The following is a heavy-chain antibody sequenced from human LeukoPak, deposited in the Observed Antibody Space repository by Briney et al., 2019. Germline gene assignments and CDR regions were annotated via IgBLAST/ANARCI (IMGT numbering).Heavy chain of an antibody. V-gene: IGHV3-23*01. J-gene: IGHJ4*02. D-gene: IGHD5-18*01. CDR3: AKLGSAMVLYYFDY. CDR2: ISGSGGST. CDR1: GFTFSSYA. Sequence: GASLRLSCAASGFTFSSYAMSWVRQAPGKGLEWVSAISGSGGSTYYADSVKRRLTISRDNSKNTLYLQMNSLRAEDTAVYYCAKLGSAMVLYYFDYWGQGTLVTVSS.